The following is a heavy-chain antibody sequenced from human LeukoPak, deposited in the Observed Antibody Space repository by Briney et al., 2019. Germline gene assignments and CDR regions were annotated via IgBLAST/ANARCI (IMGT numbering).Heavy chain of an antibody. CDR2: IYSSVNT. J-gene: IGHJ4*02. V-gene: IGHV4-59*08. Sequence: PSETLSLTCTVSGGSISGYYWSWIRQPPGKGLEWIGYIYSSVNTVYNPSLKSRVTISVDTSKNQFSLKLSSVTDADTAVYYCASYDSSGASGYWGQGTLVTVSS. CDR1: GGSISGYY. CDR3: ASYDSSGASGY. D-gene: IGHD3-22*01.